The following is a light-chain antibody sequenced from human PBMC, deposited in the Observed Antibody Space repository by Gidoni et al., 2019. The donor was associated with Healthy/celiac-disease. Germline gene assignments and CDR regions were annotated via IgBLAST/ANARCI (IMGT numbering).Light chain of an antibody. CDR3: QQRSNSGT. Sequence: EIVLTQSPATLSLSPGERATLSCRASQSVSSYLAWYQQKPGQAPRLLIYDASNRATGIPARFSGSGSGTDFTLTISSLEPEDFAVYYCQQRSNSGTFXHXTKLEIK. V-gene: IGKV3-11*01. J-gene: IGKJ2*01. CDR1: QSVSSY. CDR2: DAS.